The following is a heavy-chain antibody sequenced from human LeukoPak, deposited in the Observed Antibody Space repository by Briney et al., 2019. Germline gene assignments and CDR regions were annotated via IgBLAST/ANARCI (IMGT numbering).Heavy chain of an antibody. J-gene: IGHJ4*02. Sequence: SETLSLTCAVYGGSFSGYYWSWIRQPPGKGLEWIGEINHSGSTNYNPSLKSRVTISVDTSKIQFSLKLSSVTAADTAVYYCARPSGVYAFFNYWGQGTLVTVSS. D-gene: IGHD2-8*01. CDR1: GGSFSGYY. V-gene: IGHV4-34*01. CDR3: ARPSGVYAFFNY. CDR2: INHSGST.